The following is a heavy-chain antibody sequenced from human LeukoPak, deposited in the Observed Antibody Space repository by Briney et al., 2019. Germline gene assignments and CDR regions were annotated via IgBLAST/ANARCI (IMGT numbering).Heavy chain of an antibody. V-gene: IGHV4-39*01. CDR2: ICDGGST. D-gene: IGHD6-19*01. CDR3: ARHIRRQWLSEFDY. CDR1: GVSISSSSYC. Sequence: SETLSLTCTVSGVSISSSSYCWGWIRQPPGMGLEWVGSICDGGSTYHNVSLKSRVTMSVDTPKNQFSLNLRSVTAADTAVYYCARHIRRQWLSEFDYWGQGTLVTVSS. J-gene: IGHJ4*02.